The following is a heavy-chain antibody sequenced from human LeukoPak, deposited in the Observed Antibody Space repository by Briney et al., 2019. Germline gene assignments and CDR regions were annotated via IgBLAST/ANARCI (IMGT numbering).Heavy chain of an antibody. D-gene: IGHD3-22*01. CDR1: GFIFSRNS. CDR3: ARVLHKRNYDSSVYYGY. V-gene: IGHV3-21*01. J-gene: IGHJ4*02. CDR2: ISSSSSYI. Sequence: GGSLRLSCAASGFIFSRNSMNWVRQAPGKGLEWVSSISSSSSYIYYADSVKGRFTISRDNAKNSLYLQMNSLRAEDTAVYYCARVLHKRNYDSSVYYGYWGQGTLVTVSS.